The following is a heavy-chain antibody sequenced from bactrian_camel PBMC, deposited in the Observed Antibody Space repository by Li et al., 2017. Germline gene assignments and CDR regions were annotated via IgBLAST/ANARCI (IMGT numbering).Heavy chain of an antibody. CDR2: VDSEGNT. D-gene: IGHD2*01. V-gene: IGHV3S53*01. CDR3: AADQQFYSDKDY. CDR1: GFGPKVYC. J-gene: IGHJ4*01. Sequence: VQLVESGGGSVQSGGSLTLSCVGSGFGPKVYCMGWFRQAPGKERGGVVAVDSEGNTSYVESVKGRFTISNDNAKNTLYLQMNSLKPEDTAVYYCAADQQFYSDKDYWGQGTQVTVS.